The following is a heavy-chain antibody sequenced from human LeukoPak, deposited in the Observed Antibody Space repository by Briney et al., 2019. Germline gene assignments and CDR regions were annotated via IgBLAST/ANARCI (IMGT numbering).Heavy chain of an antibody. CDR3: ARGDWGMYYFDY. J-gene: IGHJ4*02. CDR2: IWYDGSNK. CDR1: GFTFSSYD. D-gene: IGHD7-27*01. V-gene: IGHV3-30*02. Sequence: PGGSLRLSCAASGFTFSSYDMHWVRQAPGKGLDWVAFIWYDGSNKHYIDSVKGRFTISRDNSKNTLNPQMNSLRAEDTAVYYCARGDWGMYYFDYWGQGTLVTVSS.